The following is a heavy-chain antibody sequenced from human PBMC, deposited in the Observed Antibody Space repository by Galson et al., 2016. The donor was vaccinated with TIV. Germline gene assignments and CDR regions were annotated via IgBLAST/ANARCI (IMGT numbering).Heavy chain of an antibody. CDR1: GFSFSSYA. Sequence: SLRLSCAASGFSFSSYAMSWVRQAPDKGLEWVSSVTGSGDRTFYADSMEGRFSISRDSSKNTLYLQMNSQRAEDTAIYYCVKDSASDGWLHYHWGQGTPVTVSS. CDR2: VTGSGDRT. J-gene: IGHJ4*02. V-gene: IGHV3-23*01. CDR3: VKDSASDGWLHYH. D-gene: IGHD5-24*01.